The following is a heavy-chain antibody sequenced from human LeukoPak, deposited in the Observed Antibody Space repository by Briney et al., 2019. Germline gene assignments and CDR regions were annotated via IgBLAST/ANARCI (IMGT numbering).Heavy chain of an antibody. Sequence: GGSLRLSCAASGFTFDDYAMHWVRQAPGKGLEWVSGISGSGGSTYYADSVKGRFAISRDNSKNTLYLQMNSLRAEDTAVYYCAKDRSMFHTGAFDIWGQGTMVTVSS. CDR2: ISGSGGST. CDR3: AKDRSMFHTGAFDI. D-gene: IGHD3-10*02. CDR1: GFTFDDYA. V-gene: IGHV3-23*01. J-gene: IGHJ3*02.